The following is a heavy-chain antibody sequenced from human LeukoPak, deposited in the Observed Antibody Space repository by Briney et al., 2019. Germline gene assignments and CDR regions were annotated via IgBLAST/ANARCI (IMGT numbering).Heavy chain of an antibody. V-gene: IGHV4-59*08. CDR1: GGSISSYY. Sequence: VKPSETLSLTCTVSGGSISSYYWSWIRQPPGKGLEWIGYIYYSGSTNYNPSLKSRVTISVDTSKNQFSLKLSSVTAADTAVYCCARHLGYDSSGYYPYYYYYGMDVWGQGTTVTVSS. J-gene: IGHJ6*02. CDR2: IYYSGST. D-gene: IGHD3-22*01. CDR3: ARHLGYDSSGYYPYYYYYGMDV.